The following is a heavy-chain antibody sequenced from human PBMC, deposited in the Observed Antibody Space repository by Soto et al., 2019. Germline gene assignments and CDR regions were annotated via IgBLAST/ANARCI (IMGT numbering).Heavy chain of an antibody. Sequence: QVQLVQSGAEVKKPGASVKVSCKASGYTFTRYGVIWVRQAPGQGLEWMGWISTYNENTNYAQKFQGRVTMTRDTSTSTVYVELASLTSDDTAVYYCARGGYCSSGSCALYSHDFFGMDVWGQGTTVTVSS. CDR1: GYTFTRYG. CDR3: ARGGYCSSGSCALYSHDFFGMDV. D-gene: IGHD2-15*01. V-gene: IGHV1-18*01. J-gene: IGHJ6*02. CDR2: ISTYNENT.